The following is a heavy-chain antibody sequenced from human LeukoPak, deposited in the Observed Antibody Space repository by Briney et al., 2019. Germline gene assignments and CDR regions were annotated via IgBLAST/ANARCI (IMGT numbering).Heavy chain of an antibody. CDR2: ISGSGDSI. J-gene: IGHJ4*02. CDR1: GFTLSNYY. D-gene: IGHD3-9*01. V-gene: IGHV3-23*01. CDR3: AKSFLTGYSLFDS. Sequence: PGGSLRLSCAASGFTLSNYYMSWVRQAPGKGLEWVSAISGSGDSIFYADSVKGRFTISRDNSKTTLYVQMNSLRAEDTAVYYCAKSFLTGYSLFDSWGQGTLVTVSS.